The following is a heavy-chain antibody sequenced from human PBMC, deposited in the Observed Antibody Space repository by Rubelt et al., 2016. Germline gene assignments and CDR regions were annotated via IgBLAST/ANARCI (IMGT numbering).Heavy chain of an antibody. CDR2: ISSSSSYI. V-gene: IGHV3-21*01. Sequence: PGGSLRLSCAASGFTVSSNYMSWVRQAPGKGLEWVSSISSSSSYIYYADSVKGRFTISRDNAKNSLYLQMNSLRAEYTAVYYCARHPEYSSSWDFDYWGQGTLVTVSS. CDR3: ARHPEYSSSWDFDY. CDR1: GFTVSSNY. J-gene: IGHJ4*02. D-gene: IGHD6-6*01.